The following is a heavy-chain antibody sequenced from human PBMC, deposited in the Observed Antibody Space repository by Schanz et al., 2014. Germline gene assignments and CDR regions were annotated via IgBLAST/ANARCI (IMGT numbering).Heavy chain of an antibody. CDR1: GFTFSSYS. J-gene: IGHJ4*02. Sequence: VQLVESGGGLVQPGGSLRLSCTASGFTFSSYSMNWVRQAPGKGPEWVSYIRSSSTPIYYADSVKGRFTISRDNSKTSLYLQMNSLRAEDTAVYYCARIGGSVFDYWAQGTLXTVSS. V-gene: IGHV3-48*04. D-gene: IGHD3-10*01. CDR2: IRSSSTPI. CDR3: ARIGGSVFDY.